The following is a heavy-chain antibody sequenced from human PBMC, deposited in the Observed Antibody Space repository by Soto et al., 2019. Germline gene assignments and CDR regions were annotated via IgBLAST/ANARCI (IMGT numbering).Heavy chain of an antibody. J-gene: IGHJ4*02. Sequence: EVQLLESGGGLVQPGGSLRLSCAASGFTFSSYAMSWVRQAPGKGLEWVSALSGSGGSTYYADSVKGRFTISRDNSKNTLYLQMNSLRAEDTAVYYCATWGSYSSGWYYFDYWGQGTLVTVSS. V-gene: IGHV3-23*01. CDR2: LSGSGGST. CDR3: ATWGSYSSGWYYFDY. CDR1: GFTFSSYA. D-gene: IGHD6-19*01.